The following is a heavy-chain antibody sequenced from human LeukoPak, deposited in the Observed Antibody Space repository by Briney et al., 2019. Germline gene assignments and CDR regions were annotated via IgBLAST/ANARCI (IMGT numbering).Heavy chain of an antibody. V-gene: IGHV6-1*01. CDR2: TYYRSQQWHS. CDR3: GRVADFRVVNP. D-gene: IGHD3-3*01. CDR1: VDRGTSNGES. Sequence: SQTLSLTFTSTVDRGTSNGESRNWIRQSPSRGLEWLGRTYYRSQQWHSDYAPSVKGRITLNPDTSKNQFSLQLNSMTPADTDVYHCGRVADFRVVNPWGQGTLVTVSS. J-gene: IGHJ5*02.